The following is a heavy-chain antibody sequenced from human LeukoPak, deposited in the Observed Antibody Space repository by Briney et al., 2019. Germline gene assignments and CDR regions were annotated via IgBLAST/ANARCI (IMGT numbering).Heavy chain of an antibody. Sequence: ASVKVSCKASGYTFTGYYMHWVRQAPGQGLEWMGWINPNSGGTNYAQKFQGRVTMTRDTSISTAYMELSRLRSEDTAVYYCARVPPLARDDAFDIWGQGTMVTVSS. J-gene: IGHJ3*02. CDR2: INPNSGGT. CDR3: ARVPPLARDDAFDI. CDR1: GYTFTGYY. V-gene: IGHV1-2*02.